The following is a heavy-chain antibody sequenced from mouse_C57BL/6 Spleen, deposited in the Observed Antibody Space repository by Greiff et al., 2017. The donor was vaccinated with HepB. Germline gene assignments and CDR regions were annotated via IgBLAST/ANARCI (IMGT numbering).Heavy chain of an antibody. CDR1: GYAFSSSW. CDR3: AREDGYRYFDV. D-gene: IGHD2-3*01. CDR2: IYPGDGDT. J-gene: IGHJ1*03. Sequence: QVQLQQSGPELVKPGASVKISCKASGYAFSSSWMNWVKQRPGKGLEWIGRIYPGDGDTNYNGKFKGKATLTADKSSSTAYMQLSSLTSEDSAVYFCAREDGYRYFDVWGTGTTVTVAS. V-gene: IGHV1-82*01.